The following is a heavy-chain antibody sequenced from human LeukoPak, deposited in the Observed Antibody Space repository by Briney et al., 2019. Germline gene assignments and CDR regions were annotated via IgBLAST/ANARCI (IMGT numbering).Heavy chain of an antibody. J-gene: IGHJ4*02. CDR2: IIPILGIA. D-gene: IGHD3-16*02. V-gene: IGHV1-69*04. CDR3: ARDRASYDYVWGSYPPPYYFDY. Sequence: ASVRVSCKASGGTFSSYAISWVRQAPGQGLEWMGRIIPILGIANYAQKFQGRVTITADKSTSTAYMELSSLRSEDTAVYYCARDRASYDYVWGSYPPPYYFDYWGQGTLVTVSS. CDR1: GGTFSSYA.